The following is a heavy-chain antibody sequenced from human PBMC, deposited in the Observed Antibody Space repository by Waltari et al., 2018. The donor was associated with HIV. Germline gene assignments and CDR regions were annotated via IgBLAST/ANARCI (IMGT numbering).Heavy chain of an antibody. CDR3: ARVRSTMGRFQGFDY. V-gene: IGHV3-53*02. CDR1: GLTVSSTF. D-gene: IGHD1-26*01. Sequence: EVQLVETGGGLIQPGGSLRLSCAASGLTVSSTFMNWVRQAPGKGLEWVSLIYNNNSTYYADSVKGRFTISRDNSKNTLYLQMNSLRAEDTAVYYCARVRSTMGRFQGFDYWGQGTLVTVSS. CDR2: IYNNNST. J-gene: IGHJ4*02.